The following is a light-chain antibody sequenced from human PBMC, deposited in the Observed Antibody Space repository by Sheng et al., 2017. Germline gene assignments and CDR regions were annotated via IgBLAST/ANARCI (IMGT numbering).Light chain of an antibody. V-gene: IGLV3-19*01. CDR2: GKN. J-gene: IGLJ1*01. CDR3: NSRDSSGNHYV. CDR1: SLRSYY. Sequence: SELTQDPAVSVALGQTVRITCQGDSLRSYYASWYQQKPGQAPVLVIYGKNNRPSGIPDRFSGSSSGNTASLTITGAQAEDEADYYCNSRDSSGNHYVFGTGTKVTVL.